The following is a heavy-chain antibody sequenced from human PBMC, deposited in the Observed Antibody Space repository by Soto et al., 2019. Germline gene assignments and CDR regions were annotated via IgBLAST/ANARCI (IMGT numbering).Heavy chain of an antibody. V-gene: IGHV1-18*01. CDR2: VSGDNGHT. Sequence: QVQLVQSGAEVKKPGASVKVSCKASGYTFTTHGISWVRQAPGQGLEWMGWVSGDNGHTNYAQSLQGRVTMTTDTSTNTAYMELRILRSDDTAVYNCARDLGYCRSGTCYREWFDPWGQGTLVTVSS. CDR1: GYTFTTHG. CDR3: ARDLGYCRSGTCYREWFDP. J-gene: IGHJ5*02. D-gene: IGHD2-15*01.